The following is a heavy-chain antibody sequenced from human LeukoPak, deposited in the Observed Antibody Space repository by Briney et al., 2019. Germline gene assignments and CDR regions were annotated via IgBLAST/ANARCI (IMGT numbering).Heavy chain of an antibody. CDR1: GGSISSSYS. Sequence: PSETLSLACTVSGGSISSSYSWGWIRQPPGKGLEWIGNIYYSGSTYYNPSLKSRVTISVDTSKNQFSLKLSSVTASDTAIYYCASTKLGYSSGWHWGQGTLVTVSP. CDR2: IYYSGST. V-gene: IGHV4-39*01. J-gene: IGHJ4*02. D-gene: IGHD6-19*01. CDR3: ASTKLGYSSGWH.